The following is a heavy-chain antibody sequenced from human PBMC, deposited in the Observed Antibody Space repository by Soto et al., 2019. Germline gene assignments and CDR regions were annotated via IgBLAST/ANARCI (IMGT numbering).Heavy chain of an antibody. D-gene: IGHD6-13*01. CDR2: INPNSGGT. Sequence: ASVKVSCKASGYTFTGYYMQWVRQAPGQGLEWMGWINPNSGGTNYAQKFQGRATMTRDTSISTAYMELSRLRSDDTAVYYCARDEAAAAHAFDIWGQGTMVTVS. J-gene: IGHJ3*02. CDR1: GYTFTGYY. V-gene: IGHV1-2*02. CDR3: ARDEAAAAHAFDI.